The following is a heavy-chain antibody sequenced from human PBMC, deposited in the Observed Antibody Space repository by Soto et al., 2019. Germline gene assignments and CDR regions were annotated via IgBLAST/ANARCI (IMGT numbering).Heavy chain of an antibody. CDR3: ARQRDGREGDY. CDR2: ISSTSTYI. J-gene: IGHJ4*02. CDR1: GSPSRVIG. Sequence: EVQLVESGGGLVKPGGSLRLPVQPSGSPSRVIGINWFRQVPGKGREWVPSISSTSTYIFYADSLKGRFTISRDNAKNSLYLQMNSLRAEDTAVYYCARQRDGREGDYWGQGTLVTVSS. V-gene: IGHV3-21*01. D-gene: IGHD1-26*01.